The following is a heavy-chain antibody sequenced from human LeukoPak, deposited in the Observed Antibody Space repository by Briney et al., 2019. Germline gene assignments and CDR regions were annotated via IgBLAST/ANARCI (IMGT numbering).Heavy chain of an antibody. CDR3: ARDDRVEGEENWFDP. Sequence: SVKVSCKASGGTFSSYAISWVRQAPGQGLEWMGRIIPILGIVNYAQKFQGRVTITADKSTSTAYMELSSLRSEDTAVYYCARDDRVEGEENWFDPWGRGTLVIVSS. D-gene: IGHD1-1*01. CDR1: GGTFSSYA. CDR2: IIPILGIV. J-gene: IGHJ5*02. V-gene: IGHV1-69*04.